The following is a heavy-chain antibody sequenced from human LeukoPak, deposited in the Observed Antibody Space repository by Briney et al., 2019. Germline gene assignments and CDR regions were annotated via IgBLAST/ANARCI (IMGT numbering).Heavy chain of an antibody. CDR2: IYYSGST. CDR1: GGSVSSGSYY. CDR3: AREGLYGDYVWSLDY. Sequence: SETLSLTCTVSGGSVSSGSYYWSWIRQPPGKGLEWIGYIYYSGSTNYNPSLKSRATISVDTSKNQFSLKLSPVTAADTAVYYCAREGLYGDYVWSLDYWGQGTLVTVSS. V-gene: IGHV4-61*01. J-gene: IGHJ4*02. D-gene: IGHD4-17*01.